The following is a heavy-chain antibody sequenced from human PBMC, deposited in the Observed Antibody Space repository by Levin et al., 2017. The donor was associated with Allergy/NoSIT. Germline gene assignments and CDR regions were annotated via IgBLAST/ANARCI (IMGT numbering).Heavy chain of an antibody. D-gene: IGHD2-21*01. J-gene: IGHJ5*02. V-gene: IGHV3-11*01. Sequence: GGSLRLSCAASGFTFSDYYMSWIRQAPGKGLEWVSYISSSGSTIYYADSVKGRFTISRDNAKNSLYLQMNSLRAEDTAVYYCARVISGGEDPWFDPWGQGTLVTVSS. CDR1: GFTFSDYY. CDR3: ARVISGGEDPWFDP. CDR2: ISSSGSTI.